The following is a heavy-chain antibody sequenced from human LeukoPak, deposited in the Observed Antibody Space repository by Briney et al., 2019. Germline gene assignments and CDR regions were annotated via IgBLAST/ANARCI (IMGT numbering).Heavy chain of an antibody. CDR1: GYTFTSYD. V-gene: IGHV1-8*01. Sequence: GASVKVSCKASGYTFTSYDINWVRQATGQGLEWMGWMNPNSGNTGYAQKFQGRVTMTRNTSISTAYMELSSLRSEDTAVYYCARGMRITMVRGVKPEYYFDYWGQGTLVTVYS. CDR3: ARGMRITMVRGVKPEYYFDY. J-gene: IGHJ4*02. CDR2: MNPNSGNT. D-gene: IGHD3-10*01.